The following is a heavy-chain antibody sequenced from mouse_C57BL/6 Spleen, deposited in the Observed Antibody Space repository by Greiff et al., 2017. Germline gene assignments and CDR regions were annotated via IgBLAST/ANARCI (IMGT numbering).Heavy chain of an antibody. Sequence: VQLQQSGPELVKPGASVKISCKASGYAFSSSWMNWVKQRPGKGLEWIGRIYPGDGDTNYNGKFKGKATLTADKSSSTAYMQLSSLTSEDSAVYFGARDGSSYLDYWGQGTTLTVSS. J-gene: IGHJ2*01. CDR3: ARDGSSYLDY. CDR2: IYPGDGDT. CDR1: GYAFSSSW. D-gene: IGHD1-1*01. V-gene: IGHV1-82*01.